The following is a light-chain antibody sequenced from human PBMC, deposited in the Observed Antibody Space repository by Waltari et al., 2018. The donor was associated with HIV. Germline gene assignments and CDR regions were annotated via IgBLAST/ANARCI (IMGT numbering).Light chain of an antibody. CDR1: SPNIGNNH. J-gene: IGLJ2*01. CDR2: RNN. Sequence: QSVLTQPPSASGTTGQRVTISCSGGSPNIGNNHVYWYQQFPGTAPKLLIYRNNQRPSGVPDRFSGSKSGTSASLVISGLRSEDEADYYCAAWDDSLSGVFGGGTKVTVL. CDR3: AAWDDSLSGV. V-gene: IGLV1-47*01.